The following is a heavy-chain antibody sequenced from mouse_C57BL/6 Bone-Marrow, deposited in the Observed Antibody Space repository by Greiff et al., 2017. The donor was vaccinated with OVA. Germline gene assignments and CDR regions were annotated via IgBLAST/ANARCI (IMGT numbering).Heavy chain of an antibody. CDR2: IDPENGDT. D-gene: IGHD2-4*01. V-gene: IGHV14-4*01. CDR3: TTYYDYDYAMDY. Sequence: EVQGVESGAELVRPGASVKLSCTASGFNIKDDYMHWVKQRPEQGLEWIGWIDPENGDTEYASKFQGKATITADTSSNTAYLQLSSLTSEDTAVYYCTTYYDYDYAMDYWGQGTSVTVSS. J-gene: IGHJ4*01. CDR1: GFNIKDDY.